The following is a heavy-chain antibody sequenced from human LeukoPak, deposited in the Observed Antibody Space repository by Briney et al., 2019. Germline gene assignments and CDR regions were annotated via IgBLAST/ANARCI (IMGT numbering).Heavy chain of an antibody. CDR2: INPESGGT. CDR1: GYTFTGYF. Sequence: ASVKVSCKASGYTFTGYFIHWVRQAPGQGLEWMGWINPESGGTNYQQKFQDRVTMTRDTSITTAYMEMSRLRSDDTAVYYCARSMVVRGVMGNYFDPWGQGTLVTVSS. J-gene: IGHJ5*02. CDR3: ARSMVVRGVMGNYFDP. D-gene: IGHD3-10*01. V-gene: IGHV1-2*02.